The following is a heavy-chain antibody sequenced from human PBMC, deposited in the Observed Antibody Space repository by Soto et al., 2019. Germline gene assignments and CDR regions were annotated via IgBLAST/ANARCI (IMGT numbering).Heavy chain of an antibody. D-gene: IGHD6-6*01. V-gene: IGHV3-11*01. CDR3: ARMGPRAARPNY. Sequence: QVQLVESGGGLVKPGGSLRLSCAASGFTFSDYDMSWIRQAPGKGLEWVSFVSSSGTTIYYADSVEGRFTISRDNAKNSLYLQMNSLRAEDTAVYYCARMGPRAARPNYWGQGTLVTVSS. J-gene: IGHJ4*02. CDR1: GFTFSDYD. CDR2: VSSSGTTI.